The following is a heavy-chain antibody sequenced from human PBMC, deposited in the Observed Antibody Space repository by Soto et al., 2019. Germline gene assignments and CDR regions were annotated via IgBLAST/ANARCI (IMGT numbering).Heavy chain of an antibody. J-gene: IGHJ4*02. D-gene: IGHD6-19*01. CDR2: IYYSGST. Sequence: PSETLSLTCTVSGGSVSSGSYYWSWIRQPPGKGLEWIGYIYYSGSTNYNPSLKSRVTISVDTSKNQFSLKLSSVTAADTAVYYCASHAYSSGWYADYWGQGTLVTVSS. CDR1: GGSVSSGSYY. V-gene: IGHV4-61*01. CDR3: ASHAYSSGWYADY.